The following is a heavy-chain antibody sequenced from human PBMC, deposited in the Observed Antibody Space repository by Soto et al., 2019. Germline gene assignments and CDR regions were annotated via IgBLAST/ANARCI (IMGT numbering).Heavy chain of an antibody. CDR2: IYHSGRT. J-gene: IGHJ6*02. CDR3: ARHRADYYYYGIDV. Sequence: PSETLSLTCAVSGDSISSSNWWTWVRQPPGKGLEWIGEIYHSGRTNYNPSLTSRVTISVDKSKNQFSLRLISVTAADTAVYYCARHRADYYYYGIDVWGQGTTVTVSS. CDR1: GDSISSSNW. V-gene: IGHV4-4*02.